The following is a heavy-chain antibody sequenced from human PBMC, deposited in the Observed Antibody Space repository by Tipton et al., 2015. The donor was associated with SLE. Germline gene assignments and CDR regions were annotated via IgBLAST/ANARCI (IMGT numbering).Heavy chain of an antibody. J-gene: IGHJ5*02. Sequence: LRLSCAVYGGTFSGYYWSGIRQPPGKGLEWIGEINHSGSTNYNPSLKSRVTISVDTSKNQFSMKLSSVTAADTAVYYCARGGGFDPWGQGTLVTVSS. D-gene: IGHD3-16*01. CDR3: ARGGGFDP. V-gene: IGHV4-34*01. CDR1: GGTFSGYY. CDR2: INHSGST.